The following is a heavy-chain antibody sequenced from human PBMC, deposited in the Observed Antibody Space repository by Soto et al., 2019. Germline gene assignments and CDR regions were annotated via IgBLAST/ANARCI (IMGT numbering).Heavy chain of an antibody. CDR3: ARPTDAVAGSGSYYMDV. Sequence: ASVKVSCKASGGTFSSYTISWVRQAPGQGLEWMGRIIPILGIANYAQKFQGRVTITADKSTSTAYMELSSLRSEDTAVYYCARPTDAVAGSGSYYMDVWGKGTTVTVSS. V-gene: IGHV1-69*02. D-gene: IGHD6-19*01. J-gene: IGHJ6*03. CDR2: IIPILGIA. CDR1: GGTFSSYT.